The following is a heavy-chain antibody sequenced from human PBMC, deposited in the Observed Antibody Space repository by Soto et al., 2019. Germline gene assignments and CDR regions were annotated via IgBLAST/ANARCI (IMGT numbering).Heavy chain of an antibody. V-gene: IGHV4-59*01. J-gene: IGHJ5*02. CDR2: ILYSGNT. CDR3: ARESTGTTYNWFDP. Sequence: SETLSLTCTVSGGSISSYYWSWIRQPPGKGLEWIGNILYSGNTNYNPSLKSRVTISLDTSKNQFSLTLSSVTAADTAVYYCARESTGTTYNWFDPWGQGTLVTVSS. CDR1: GGSISSYY. D-gene: IGHD1-7*01.